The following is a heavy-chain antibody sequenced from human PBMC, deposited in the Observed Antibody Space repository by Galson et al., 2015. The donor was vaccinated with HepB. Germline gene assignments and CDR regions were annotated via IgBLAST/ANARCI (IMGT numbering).Heavy chain of an antibody. CDR2: ISYDGSNK. D-gene: IGHD6-6*01. V-gene: IGHV3-30-3*01. CDR3: ASSPRRTSSSPVPRLDY. CDR1: GFTFSSYA. J-gene: IGHJ4*02. Sequence: SLRLSCAASGFTFSSYAMHWVRQAPGKGLEWVAVISYDGSNKYYADSVKGRFTISRDNSKNTLYLQMNSLRAEDTAVYYCASSPRRTSSSPVPRLDYWGQGTLVTVSS.